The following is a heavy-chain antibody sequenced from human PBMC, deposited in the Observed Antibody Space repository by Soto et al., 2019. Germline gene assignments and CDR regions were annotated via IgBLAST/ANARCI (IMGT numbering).Heavy chain of an antibody. Sequence: QVQLVQSGAEVKKPGSSVKVSCKASGGTFSSYAISWVRQAPGQGLEWMGGIIPIFGTANYAQKFQGRVTXTXAXSXXTAYMALSSLSSEDTAVYYCARDRGYYDYVWGSYRYRNVDYWGQGTLVTVSS. D-gene: IGHD3-16*02. V-gene: IGHV1-69*05. CDR3: ARDRGYYDYVWGSYRYRNVDY. CDR1: GGTFSSYA. J-gene: IGHJ4*02. CDR2: IIPIFGTA.